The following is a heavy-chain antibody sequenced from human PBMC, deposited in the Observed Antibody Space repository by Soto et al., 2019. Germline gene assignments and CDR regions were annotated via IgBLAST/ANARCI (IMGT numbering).Heavy chain of an antibody. V-gene: IGHV3-30*18. J-gene: IGHJ6*03. CDR2: ISYDGSNK. D-gene: IGHD3-22*01. CDR3: AKDANNRGWLMSYMDV. Sequence: QVQLVESGGGVVQPGRSLRLSCAASGFTFSSYGMHWVRQAPGKGLEWVAVISYDGSNKYYADSVKGRFTISRDNSKNTLYLQMNSLRAEDTAVYYCAKDANNRGWLMSYMDVWGKGTTVTVSS. CDR1: GFTFSSYG.